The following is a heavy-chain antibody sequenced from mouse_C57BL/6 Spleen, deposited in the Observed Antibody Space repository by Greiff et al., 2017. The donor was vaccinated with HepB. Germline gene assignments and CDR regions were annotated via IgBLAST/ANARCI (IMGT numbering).Heavy chain of an antibody. CDR2: INPNNGGT. D-gene: IGHD3-2*02. CDR3: ARRALRLRWGYFDY. J-gene: IGHJ2*01. V-gene: IGHV1-26*01. CDR1: GYTFTDYY. Sequence: EVQLQQSGPELVKPGASVKISCKASGYTFTDYYMNWVKQSHGKSLEWIGDINPNNGGTSYNQKFKGKATLTVDKSSSTAYMELRSLTSEDSAVYYCARRALRLRWGYFDYWGQGTTLTVSS.